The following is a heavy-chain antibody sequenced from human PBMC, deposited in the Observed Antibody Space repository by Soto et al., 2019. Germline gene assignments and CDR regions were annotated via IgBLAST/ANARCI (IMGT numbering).Heavy chain of an antibody. CDR1: GYTFTSYY. J-gene: IGHJ6*02. CDR3: SRSTGRYYYYYGMDV. D-gene: IGHD3-9*01. V-gene: IGHV1-46*03. Sequence: ASVKVSCKASGYTFTSYYMHWVRQAPGQGLEWMGIINPSGGSTSYAQKFQGRVTMTRDTSTSTVYMELSSLRSEDTAVYYCSRSTGRYYYYYGMDVWGQGTTVTVSS. CDR2: INPSGGST.